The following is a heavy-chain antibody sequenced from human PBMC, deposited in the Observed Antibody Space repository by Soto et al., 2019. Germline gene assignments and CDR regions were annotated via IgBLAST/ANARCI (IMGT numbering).Heavy chain of an antibody. J-gene: IGHJ4*02. CDR1: GFTFSSYA. CDR3: ARTTWELLAASGPLDY. D-gene: IGHD1-26*01. CDR2: ISYDGSNK. V-gene: IGHV3-30-3*01. Sequence: GGSLRLSCAASGFTFSSYAMHWVRQAPGKGLEWVAVISYDGSNKYYADSVKGRFTISRDNSKNTLYLQMNSLRAEDTAVYYCARTTWELLAASGPLDYWGQGTLVTVSS.